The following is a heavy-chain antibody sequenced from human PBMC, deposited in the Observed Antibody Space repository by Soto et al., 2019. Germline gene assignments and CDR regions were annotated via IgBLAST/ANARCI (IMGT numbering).Heavy chain of an antibody. J-gene: IGHJ5*02. CDR2: MFYSGAT. Sequence: PSETLSLTCTVPGGSISDISYCWGWNRQPPGKGLQWIGCMFYSGATYYNPSLKNRVTLSVDTSNNEFSLKLVSVTAPDTAVYYCARHKSGSDWLDPWGQGTLVTVSS. CDR3: ARHKSGSDWLDP. CDR1: GGSISDISYC. D-gene: IGHD2-15*01. V-gene: IGHV4-39*01.